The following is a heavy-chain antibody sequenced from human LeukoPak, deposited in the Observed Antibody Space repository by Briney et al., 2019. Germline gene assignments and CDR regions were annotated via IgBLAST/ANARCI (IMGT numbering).Heavy chain of an antibody. CDR3: AKDIGNYADYYYMDL. V-gene: IGHV3-30*02. CDR2: LRYNGSNN. CDR1: GFTSKSYG. D-gene: IGHD4-11*01. J-gene: IGHJ6*03. Sequence: SGGSLRLSCAASGFTSKSYGMHGVRQAPGKGLEWVAFLRYNGSNNYYADSVKGRFTISRDNCKNTLYMQMNSLRAGDTAVYYCAKDIGNYADYYYMDLCGKGTTVTVSS.